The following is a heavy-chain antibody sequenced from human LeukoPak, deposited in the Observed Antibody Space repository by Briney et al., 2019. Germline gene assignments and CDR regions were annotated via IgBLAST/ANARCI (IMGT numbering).Heavy chain of an antibody. Sequence: GGSLRLSCAASVFTFSSYSMNWVRQAPGKGLEWVSYISSSSSTIYYADSVKGRFTISRDNAKNSLYLQMNSLRDEDTAVYYCARGYCSSTSCDNPGGMDVWGQGTTVTVSS. CDR1: VFTFSSYS. CDR2: ISSSSSTI. V-gene: IGHV3-48*02. J-gene: IGHJ6*02. D-gene: IGHD2-2*01. CDR3: ARGYCSSTSCDNPGGMDV.